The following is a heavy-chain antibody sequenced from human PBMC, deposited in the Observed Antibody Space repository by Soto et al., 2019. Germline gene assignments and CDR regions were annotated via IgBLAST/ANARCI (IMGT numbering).Heavy chain of an antibody. CDR1: GDIFDSLT. CDR3: ARELGGYDYLYSYSYMDV. Sequence: QVQLVQSGAEMKKPGSSVKVSCQASGDIFDSLTINWVRQAPGQGLEWMGRIIPVLDMANYAQKFQGRVTIIADKSTSTVYMELSSLTSEDTAVYYCARELGGYDYLYSYSYMDVWGEGPTVTVSS. V-gene: IGHV1-69*08. D-gene: IGHD5-12*01. J-gene: IGHJ6*03. CDR2: IIPVLDMA.